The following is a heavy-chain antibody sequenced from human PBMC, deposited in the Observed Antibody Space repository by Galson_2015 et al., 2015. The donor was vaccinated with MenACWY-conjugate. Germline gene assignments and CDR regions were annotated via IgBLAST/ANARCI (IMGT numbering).Heavy chain of an antibody. J-gene: IGHJ6*02. V-gene: IGHV3-7*03. D-gene: IGHD3/OR15-3a*01. Sequence: SLRLSCAASGFTFRNYGMTWVRQAPGKGLEWVSGIKKGGSEKYYVDSVKGRFTISRDNSKNTLYLEMNSLRAEDTAVYSCASGQEGMDVWGQGTTVTASS. CDR1: GFTFRNYG. CDR3: ASGQEGMDV. CDR2: IKKGGSEK.